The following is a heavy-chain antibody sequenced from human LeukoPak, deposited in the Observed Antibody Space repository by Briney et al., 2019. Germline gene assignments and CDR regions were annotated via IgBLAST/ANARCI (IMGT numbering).Heavy chain of an antibody. J-gene: IGHJ4*02. CDR3: ARNDYDFWSGYHY. CDR2: ISSSSTTI. V-gene: IGHV3-48*04. D-gene: IGHD3-3*01. CDR1: EFTLSHFG. Sequence: PGGSLRLACAASEFTLSHFGMNWVRQAPGKGLEWISYISSSSTTIYYADSVKGRFAISRDNAKNSLSLQMNSLRAKDTAVYYCARNDYDFWSGYHYWGQGTLVTVSS.